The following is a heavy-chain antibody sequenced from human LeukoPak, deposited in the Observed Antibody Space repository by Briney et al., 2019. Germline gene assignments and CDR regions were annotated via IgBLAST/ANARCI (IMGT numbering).Heavy chain of an antibody. V-gene: IGHV3-23*01. J-gene: IGHJ4*02. CDR3: ARGVVRETVRGYYFDS. CDR2: ISGSGGSK. CDR1: GFTFSSYA. D-gene: IGHD3-10*01. Sequence: PGGSLRLSCAASGFTFSSYAMSWVRQAPGEGLEWVSGISGSGGSKYYADSVKGRFTMSRDNSKNTLYLQMNSLRAEDTAVYYCARGVVRETVRGYYFDSWGQGTLVTVSS.